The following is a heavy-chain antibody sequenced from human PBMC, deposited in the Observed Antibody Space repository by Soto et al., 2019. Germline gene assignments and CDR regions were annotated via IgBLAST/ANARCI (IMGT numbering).Heavy chain of an antibody. CDR3: ARDLSLLWFGQTDDYYYYGMDV. J-gene: IGHJ6*02. CDR2: INPSGGST. V-gene: IGHV1-46*01. D-gene: IGHD3-10*01. Sequence: QVQLVQSGAEVKKPGASVKVSCKASGYTFTSYYMHWVRQAPGQGLEWRGIINPSGGSTSYAQKCQGRVTMTRDTSTSTVYMELSSLRSEDTAVYYCARDLSLLWFGQTDDYYYYGMDVWGQGTTVTVSS. CDR1: GYTFTSYY.